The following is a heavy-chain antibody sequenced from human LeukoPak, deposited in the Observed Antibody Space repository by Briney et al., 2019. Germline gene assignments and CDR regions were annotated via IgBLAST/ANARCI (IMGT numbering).Heavy chain of an antibody. J-gene: IGHJ4*02. D-gene: IGHD6-6*01. CDR2: IYYSGST. CDR3: ARGSSELVPTPLFDY. Sequence: SETLSLTCTVSGDSISSYYWSWIRQHPGKGLEWIGYIYYSGSTYYNPSLKSRVTISVDTSKNQFSLKLSSVTAADTAVYYCARGSSELVPTPLFDYWGQGTLVTVSS. V-gene: IGHV4-59*06. CDR1: GDSISSYY.